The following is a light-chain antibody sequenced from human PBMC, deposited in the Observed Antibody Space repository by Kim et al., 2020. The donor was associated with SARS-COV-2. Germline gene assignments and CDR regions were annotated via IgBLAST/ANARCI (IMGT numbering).Light chain of an antibody. CDR1: SNNVGNQG. V-gene: IGLV10-54*01. J-gene: IGLJ3*02. Sequence: QTATLTCPGNSNNVGNQGAAWLQQHQGHPPKLLSYRNNNRPSGISERLSASRSGNTASLTITGLQPEDEADYYCSAWDSSLSARVFGGGTQLTVL. CDR2: RNN. CDR3: SAWDSSLSARV.